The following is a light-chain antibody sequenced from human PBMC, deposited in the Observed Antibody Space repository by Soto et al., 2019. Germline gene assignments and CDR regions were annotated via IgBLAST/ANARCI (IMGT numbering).Light chain of an antibody. CDR1: QSVGSY. CDR3: QQRYNWPRIT. Sequence: EIVLTQSPATLSLSPGERATLSCRASQSVGSYLAWYHQKPGQAPRLLIYDASHRATGIPARFSGSGSGTDFTLTISSLEPEDFAVYYCQQRYNWPRITFGQGTRLEIK. J-gene: IGKJ5*01. CDR2: DAS. V-gene: IGKV3-11*01.